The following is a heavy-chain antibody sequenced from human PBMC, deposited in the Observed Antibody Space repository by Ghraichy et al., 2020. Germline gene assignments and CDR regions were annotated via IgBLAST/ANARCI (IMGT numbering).Heavy chain of an antibody. CDR1: RFTFSDYY. CDR3: ARGQNFLDY. CDR2: IGSSSIYT. J-gene: IGHJ4*02. V-gene: IGHV3-11*06. Sequence: GGSLRLSCAASRFTFSDYYMSWIRQAPGKGLEWVSYIGSSSIYTNYADSLKGRFTISRDNAKNSLYLQMNSLRDEDTAVYYCARGQNFLDYWGQGTLVTVSS.